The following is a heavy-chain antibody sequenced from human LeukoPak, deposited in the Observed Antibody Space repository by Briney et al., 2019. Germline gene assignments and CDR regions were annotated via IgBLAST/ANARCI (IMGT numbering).Heavy chain of an antibody. CDR3: ARWDDLLHFDY. J-gene: IGHJ4*02. CDR2: IRTGGDYI. V-gene: IGHV3-21*01. D-gene: IGHD3-3*01. CDR1: GFFSSAYR. Sequence: PGGSLRLSCATSGFFSSAYRMNWVRQAPGKGLEWVSSIRTGGDYIYYADSVQGRFTISRDNAKKSLYLQMNSLRVEDTAVYFCARWDDLLHFDYWGQGVLVTVSS.